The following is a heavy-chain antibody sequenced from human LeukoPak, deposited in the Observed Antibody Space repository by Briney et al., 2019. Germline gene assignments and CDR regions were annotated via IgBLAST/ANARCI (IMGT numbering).Heavy chain of an antibody. CDR2: IYTSGAT. V-gene: IGHV4-4*07. Sequence: PSGTLSLPCSVPGGPINSYYWSWIRPPAGKGVDWIGRIYTSGATNYNPSLKSRVTMSVDTSKNQFSLKLSSVTAADTAVYYCVVGADWIDYWGQGTLVTVSS. J-gene: IGHJ4*02. D-gene: IGHD1-26*01. CDR3: VVGADWIDY. CDR1: GGPINSYY.